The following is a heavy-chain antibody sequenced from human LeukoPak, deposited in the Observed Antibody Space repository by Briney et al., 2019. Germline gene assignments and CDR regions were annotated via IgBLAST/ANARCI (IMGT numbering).Heavy chain of an antibody. CDR3: ARDPAAAGTAYYGMGV. CDR1: GSSISPYY. Sequence: SETLSLTCTVSGSSISPYYWNWIRQPAGEVLEWIGRIYTSGSTNYNPSLKSRVTISVDTSKNQFSLKLSSVTAADTAVYYCARDPAAAGTAYYGMGVWGQGTTVTVSS. CDR2: IYTSGST. J-gene: IGHJ6*02. V-gene: IGHV4-4*07. D-gene: IGHD6-13*01.